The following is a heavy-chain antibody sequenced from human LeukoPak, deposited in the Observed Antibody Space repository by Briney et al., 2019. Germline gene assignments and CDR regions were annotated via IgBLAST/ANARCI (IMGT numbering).Heavy chain of an antibody. V-gene: IGHV4-39*07. D-gene: IGHD2-2*01. CDR3: ARVVWYCSSTSCPYYFDY. CDR2: IYYSGST. CDR1: GGSTSSSSYY. J-gene: IGHJ4*02. Sequence: SETLSLTCTVSGGSTSSSSYYWAWIRQPPGKGLEWIGSIYYSGSTYYNPSLQSRVTISVDTSNNQFSLKLSSVTAADTAVYYCARVVWYCSSTSCPYYFDYWGQGTLVTVSS.